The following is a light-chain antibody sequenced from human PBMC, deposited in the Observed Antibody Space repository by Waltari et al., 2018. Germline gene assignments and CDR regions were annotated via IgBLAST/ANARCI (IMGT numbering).Light chain of an antibody. J-gene: IGLJ3*02. CDR1: NREIGWLKH. V-gene: IGLV2-14*03. CDR3: SSFTSSATWV. Sequence: ALDQPASLSGSPRKAITNPLTWTNREIGWLKHVSWYQNHPGKAPKLMIFCLSDGPSGVSHRFSGSKSGNTASLTISELQADDEADYYCSSFTSSATWVFGGGTKLTVL. CDR2: CLS.